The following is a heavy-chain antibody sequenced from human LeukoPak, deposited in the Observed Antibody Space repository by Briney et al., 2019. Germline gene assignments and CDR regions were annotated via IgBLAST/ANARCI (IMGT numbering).Heavy chain of an antibody. J-gene: IGHJ5*02. D-gene: IGHD3-3*01. CDR2: IYYSGST. CDR1: GGSISSSSYY. CDR3: ARERFLENWFDP. V-gene: IGHV4-39*07. Sequence: SETLSLTCTVSGGSISSSSYYWGWIRQPPGKGLEWIGSIYYSGSTYYNPSLKSRVTISVDTSKNQFSLKLSSVTAADTAVYYCARERFLENWFDPWGQGTLVTVSS.